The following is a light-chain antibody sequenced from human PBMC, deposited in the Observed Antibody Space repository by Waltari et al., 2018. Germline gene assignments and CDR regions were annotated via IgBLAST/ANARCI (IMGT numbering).Light chain of an antibody. V-gene: IGLV2-14*01. CDR1: SSDIGAYKY. CDR3: SSFTSTNTLL. CDR2: EVS. J-gene: IGLJ3*02. Sequence: QSALTQPASVSGSPGQSITISCPGTSSDIGAYKYVSWYQQYPAKAPKLLIYEVSNRPSGVSNRFSGSKSGNTASLSISGLQAEDESDYYCSSFTSTNTLLFGGGTKLTVL.